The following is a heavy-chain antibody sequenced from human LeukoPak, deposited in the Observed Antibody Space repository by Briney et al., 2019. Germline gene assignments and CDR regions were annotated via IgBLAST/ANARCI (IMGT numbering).Heavy chain of an antibody. CDR3: PRVLMGYSYGSPDANYYYGMDV. CDR1: GGSINSYY. J-gene: IGHJ6*02. CDR2: IYYSGST. V-gene: IGHV4-59*01. D-gene: IGHD5-18*01. Sequence: SETLSLTCTVSGGSINSYYWSWIRQPPGKGLDWIGYIYYSGSTNYNPSLKSRVTISVDTSKNQFSLKLSSVTAADTAVYYCPRVLMGYSYGSPDANYYYGMDVWGQGTTVTVSS.